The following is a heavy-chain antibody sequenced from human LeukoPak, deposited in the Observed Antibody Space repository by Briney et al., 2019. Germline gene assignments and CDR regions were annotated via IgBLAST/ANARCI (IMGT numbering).Heavy chain of an antibody. V-gene: IGHV4-38-2*02. CDR1: GYSISSGYY. J-gene: IGHJ4*02. CDR2: IYHSGST. CDR3: ARMVRTGRSFDY. D-gene: IGHD1-14*01. Sequence: PSETLSLTCTVSGYSISSGYYWGWIRQPPGKGLEWIGSIYHSGSTYYNPSLKSRVTISVDTSKNQFSLKLSSVTAADTAVYYCARMVRTGRSFDYWGQGTLVTVSS.